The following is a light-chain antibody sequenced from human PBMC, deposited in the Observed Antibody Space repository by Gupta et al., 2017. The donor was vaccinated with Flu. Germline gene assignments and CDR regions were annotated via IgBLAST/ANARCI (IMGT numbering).Light chain of an antibody. CDR2: DVS. CDR3: CSYAGSYTLYV. J-gene: IGLJ1*01. CDR1: SSDVGGYNY. Sequence: VTISCTGTSSDVGGYNYVSWYQQHPGKAPKLMIYDVSKRPSGVPDRFSGSKSGNTASLTISGLQAEDEADYYCCSYAGSYTLYVFGTGTKVTVL. V-gene: IGLV2-11*01.